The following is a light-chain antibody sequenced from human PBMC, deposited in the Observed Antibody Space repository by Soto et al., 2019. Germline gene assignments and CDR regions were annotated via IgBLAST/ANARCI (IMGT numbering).Light chain of an antibody. J-gene: IGLJ1*01. CDR3: CTYARNRLYV. Sequence: QSAPTQPASVSGSPGHSITISCTGTSSDVGGYNFVSWYQQKPGKAPKLLIYEVTHRPSGISDRFSGSKSGNMASLTISGLQDEDEASYYCCTYARNRLYVFASGTKLTVL. CDR1: SSDVGGYNF. CDR2: EVT. V-gene: IGLV2-14*01.